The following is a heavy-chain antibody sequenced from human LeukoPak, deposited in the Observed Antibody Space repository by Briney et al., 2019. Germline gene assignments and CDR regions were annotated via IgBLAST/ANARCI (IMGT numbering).Heavy chain of an antibody. D-gene: IGHD3-10*01. Sequence: GGSLRLSCAASGFTFNTYSMTWVRQAPGKGLEWLSYISSSSDAIWYADSVKGRFTVSRDNAKNSLYLHTNSLRDEDTAVYYCARENWFKFDYWGQGSLVTVSS. J-gene: IGHJ4*02. V-gene: IGHV3-48*02. CDR1: GFTFNTYS. CDR2: ISSSSDAI. CDR3: ARENWFKFDY.